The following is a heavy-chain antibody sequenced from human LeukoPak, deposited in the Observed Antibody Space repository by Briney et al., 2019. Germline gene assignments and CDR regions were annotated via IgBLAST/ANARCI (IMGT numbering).Heavy chain of an antibody. CDR2: TSGSGAGP. J-gene: IGHJ6*03. CDR3: AKASWTNSRYYYYMDV. Sequence: PGGSLRLSCAASGFTLTSYAMTWVRQAPGKGLEWVATTSGSGAGPYYADSVQGRFTISRDTAKATMDLQMNSLRAEDTAVYYCAKASWTNSRYYYYMDVWGKGTTVTVSS. D-gene: IGHD3/OR15-3a*01. V-gene: IGHV3-23*01. CDR1: GFTLTSYA.